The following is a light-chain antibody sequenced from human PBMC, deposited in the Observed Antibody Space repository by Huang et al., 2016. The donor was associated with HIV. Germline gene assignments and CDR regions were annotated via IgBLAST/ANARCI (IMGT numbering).Light chain of an antibody. J-gene: IGKJ2*01. CDR1: QTVRNSY. CDR3: QQYGSSPRT. CDR2: GAY. Sequence: EIVLKQSPGTLSLSPGERATLSCRASQTVRNSYLAWYQQKPGQVPRLSIYGAYNRAGGIPDRFSGSQSGTDFTLAISRLEPEDFAVYYCQQYGSSPRTFGQGTKLEIK. V-gene: IGKV3-20*01.